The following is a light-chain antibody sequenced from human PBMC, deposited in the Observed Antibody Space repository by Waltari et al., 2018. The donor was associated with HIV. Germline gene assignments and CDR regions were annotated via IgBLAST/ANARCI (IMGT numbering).Light chain of an antibody. CDR1: NSHIGNNY. V-gene: IGLV1-51*01. CDR2: DNN. J-gene: IGLJ2*01. Sequence: QSVLTQPPSVSAAPGQKVTIPCSGSNSHIGNNYVSWYQQLPGSAPKLLIYDNNKRPSGIPDRFSGSKSGTSATLGITGLQTGDEADYYCGTWDSSLSAGVFGGGTKVTVL. CDR3: GTWDSSLSAGV.